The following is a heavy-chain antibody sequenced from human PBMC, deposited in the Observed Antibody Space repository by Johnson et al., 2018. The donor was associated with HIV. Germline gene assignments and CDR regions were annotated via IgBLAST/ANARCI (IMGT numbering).Heavy chain of an antibody. CDR3: TSTIDMVPTGRSYDAFDI. Sequence: VQLVESGGGLVKPGGSLRLSCAASGFTFSSYWMHWVRQAPGKGLEWVSGINWNSGSIGYADSVKGRFTISSDKAKNTLHLQMNSLTTEDTAVYYCTSTIDMVPTGRSYDAFDIWGQGTMVSVSS. J-gene: IGHJ3*02. CDR2: INWNSGSI. CDR1: GFTFSSYW. V-gene: IGHV3-74*02. D-gene: IGHD5-12*01.